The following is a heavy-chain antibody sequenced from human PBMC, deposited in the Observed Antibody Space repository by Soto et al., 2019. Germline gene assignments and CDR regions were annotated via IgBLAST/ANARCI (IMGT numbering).Heavy chain of an antibody. D-gene: IGHD3-3*01. Sequence: PGGSLRLSCAASGFTFSSYWMHWVRQAPGKGLVWVSRINSDGSSTSYADSVKGRFTISRDNAKNTLYLQMNSLRAEDTAVYYCARSSYYDFWSGYSYYFDYWGQGTLVTVSS. CDR1: GFTFSSYW. CDR2: INSDGSST. J-gene: IGHJ4*02. CDR3: ARSSYYDFWSGYSYYFDY. V-gene: IGHV3-74*01.